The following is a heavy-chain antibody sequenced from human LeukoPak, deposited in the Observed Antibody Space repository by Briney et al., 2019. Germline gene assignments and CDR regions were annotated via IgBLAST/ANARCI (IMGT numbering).Heavy chain of an antibody. J-gene: IGHJ4*02. V-gene: IGHV4-59*01. CDR2: IYYSGST. CDR3: AKESYDFWSGYLTIDY. CDR1: GGSISSYY. Sequence: SETLSLTCTVSGGSISSYYWSWIRQPPGKGLEWIGYIYYSGSTNYNPSLKSRVTISVDTSKNQFSLKLSSVTAADTAVYYCAKESYDFWSGYLTIDYWGQGTLVTVSS. D-gene: IGHD3-3*01.